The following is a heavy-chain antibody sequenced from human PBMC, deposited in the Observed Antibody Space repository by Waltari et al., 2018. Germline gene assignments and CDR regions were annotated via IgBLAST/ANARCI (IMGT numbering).Heavy chain of an antibody. Sequence: QVQLVESGGGVVQPGRSLSLSCAASEFTFRSYPMHWVRQAPGKGLEWVAVISYNERNIYYVDSVKGRFTITRDNSKKTLYLQMNSLRPEDTAMYYCVRDFCDRTKCHGMDVWGQGTTVTVSS. CDR3: VRDFCDRTKCHGMDV. CDR1: EFTFRSYP. J-gene: IGHJ6*02. CDR2: ISYNERNI. V-gene: IGHV3-30*04. D-gene: IGHD3-22*01.